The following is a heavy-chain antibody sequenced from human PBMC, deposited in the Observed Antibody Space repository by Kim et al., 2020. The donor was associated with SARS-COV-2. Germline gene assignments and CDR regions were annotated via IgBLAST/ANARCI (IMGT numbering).Heavy chain of an antibody. D-gene: IGHD3-3*01. Sequence: SETLSLTCTVSGGSISSYYWSWIRQPPGKGLEWIGYIYYSGSTNYNPALMSRVTITVDTTKNQFSLKLSYVTAADTVVYYCVRNVSENTIFGVGIWFDP. CDR1: GGSISSYY. V-gene: IGHV4-59*13. J-gene: IGHJ5*02. CDR2: IYYSGST. CDR3: VRNVSENTIFGVGIWFDP.